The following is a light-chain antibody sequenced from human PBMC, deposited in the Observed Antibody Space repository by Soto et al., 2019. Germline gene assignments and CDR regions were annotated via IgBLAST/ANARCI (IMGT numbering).Light chain of an antibody. Sequence: QSALTQPPSASGTPGQRVIISCSGSSSNIGTNYVYWYQQLPGTAPKLLIYSNNQRPSGVPDRFSGSKSGTSASLAISGLRSEDEADYYCAAWDDSLSGRMFGGGTKLTVL. CDR2: SNN. V-gene: IGLV1-47*02. CDR3: AAWDDSLSGRM. J-gene: IGLJ3*02. CDR1: SSNIGTNY.